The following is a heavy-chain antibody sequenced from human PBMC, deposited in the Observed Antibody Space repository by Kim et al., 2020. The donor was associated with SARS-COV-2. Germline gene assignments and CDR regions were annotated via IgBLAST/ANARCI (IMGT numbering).Heavy chain of an antibody. D-gene: IGHD3-10*01. CDR2: ISLIFGKT. CDR1: GGTFSNYA. CDR3: AREVEYYGSGRFDL. Sequence: KVSCKASGGTFSNYAIAWVRQAPGQGLEWMGGISLIFGKTDHAQKFQGRVTITADKSTSEAYLELRSLRSDDTAVYYCAREVEYYGSGRFDLWGPGTRVTVSS. J-gene: IGHJ3*01. V-gene: IGHV1-69*06.